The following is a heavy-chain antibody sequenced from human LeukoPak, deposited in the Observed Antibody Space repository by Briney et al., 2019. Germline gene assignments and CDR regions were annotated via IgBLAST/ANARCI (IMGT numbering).Heavy chain of an antibody. Sequence: PGGSLRLPCAASGLTFSSHWMHWVRQAPGKGLVWVSRITNDGSSTTYADSVKGRFTISRDNSKNTLYLQMNSLRAEDTAVYYCAKDHTAMVRDAFDIWGQGTMVTVSS. CDR3: AKDHTAMVRDAFDI. CDR2: ITNDGSST. CDR1: GLTFSSHW. J-gene: IGHJ3*02. D-gene: IGHD5-18*01. V-gene: IGHV3-74*01.